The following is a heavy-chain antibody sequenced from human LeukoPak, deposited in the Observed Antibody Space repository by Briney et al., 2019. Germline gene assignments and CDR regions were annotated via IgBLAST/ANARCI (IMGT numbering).Heavy chain of an antibody. D-gene: IGHD3-3*01. Sequence: GGSLRLSCAASGFTFSSYAMHWVRQAPGKGLEWVAVISYDGSNKYYADSVKGRFTISRDNSKNTLYLQMNSLRAEDTAVYYCASDDYDFWSGYLVYWGQGTLVTVSS. J-gene: IGHJ4*02. V-gene: IGHV3-30-3*01. CDR3: ASDDYDFWSGYLVY. CDR1: GFTFSSYA. CDR2: ISYDGSNK.